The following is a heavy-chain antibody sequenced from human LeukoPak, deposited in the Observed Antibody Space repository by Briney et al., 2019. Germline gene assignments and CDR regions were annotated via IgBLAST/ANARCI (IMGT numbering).Heavy chain of an antibody. CDR1: GFTFSTYW. CDR3: EGVWTDSGAFDI. V-gene: IGHV3-74*01. J-gene: IGHJ3*02. D-gene: IGHD3/OR15-3a*01. CDR2: INSDGSST. Sequence: GGSLRLSCAASGFTFSTYWMHWVRQAPGKGLVWVSRINSDGSSTTYADSVKGRFTISRDNTKNTLYLEMNSLRAEDTAVYYCEGVWTDSGAFDIWGQGTMVSVSS.